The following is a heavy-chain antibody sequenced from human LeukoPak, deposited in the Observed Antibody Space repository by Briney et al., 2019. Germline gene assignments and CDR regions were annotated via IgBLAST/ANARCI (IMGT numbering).Heavy chain of an antibody. CDR1: GGSISSSSYY. D-gene: IGHD5-12*01. CDR2: IYYSGST. Sequence: SETLSLTCTVSGGSISSSSYYWGWIRQPPGKGLEWIGSIYYSGSTNYNPSLKSRVTISVDTSKNQFSLKLSSVTAADTAVYYCASSGYSGYDSPNFDYWGQGTLVTVSS. V-gene: IGHV4-39*07. J-gene: IGHJ4*02. CDR3: ASSGYSGYDSPNFDY.